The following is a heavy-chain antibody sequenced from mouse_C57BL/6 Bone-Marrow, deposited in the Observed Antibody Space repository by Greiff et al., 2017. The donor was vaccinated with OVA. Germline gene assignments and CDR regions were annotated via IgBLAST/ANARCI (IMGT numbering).Heavy chain of an antibody. J-gene: IGHJ2*01. CDR3: ASEYPYDYGSSWDYYFDY. V-gene: IGHV1-4*01. Sequence: QVQLQQSGAELARPGASVKMSCKASGYTFTSYTMHWVKQRPGQGLEWIGYINPSSGYTKYNQKFKDKATLTADKSSSTTYMHLSSLTSEDSVVYYWASEYPYDYGSSWDYYFDYWGQGTTLTVSS. CDR1: GYTFTSYT. D-gene: IGHD1-1*01. CDR2: INPSSGYT.